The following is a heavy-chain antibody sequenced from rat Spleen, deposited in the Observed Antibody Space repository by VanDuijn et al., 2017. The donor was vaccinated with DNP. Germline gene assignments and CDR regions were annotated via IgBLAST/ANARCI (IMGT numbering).Heavy chain of an antibody. D-gene: IGHD1-10*01. CDR1: GFTFSSYW. V-gene: IGHV5-58*01. J-gene: IGHJ4*01. Sequence: EVKLVESGGGLVQPGRSLKLSCAASGFTFSSYWMYWIRQAPGKGLEWVASINTDGGSTYYPDSVKGRFTISRDNAENTVYLQMNSLRSEDTATYYCARVNNNLYYGLDAWGQGTSVTVSS. CDR3: ARVNNNLYYGLDA. CDR2: INTDGGST.